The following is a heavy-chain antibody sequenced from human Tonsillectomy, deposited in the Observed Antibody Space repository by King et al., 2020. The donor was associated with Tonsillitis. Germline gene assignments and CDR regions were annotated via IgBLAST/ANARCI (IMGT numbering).Heavy chain of an antibody. Sequence: VQLVESGGGLVQPGGSLRLSCAASGFTFSSFAMSWVRQAPGKGLEWGSAISDSGDSTYYADSVKGRFTISRDSSKGTLFLQMNSLRAEDTAKYDCAKRQYIGYVGAFDIWGQGKMVTVSS. CDR2: ISDSGDST. CDR3: AKRQYIGYVGAFDI. J-gene: IGHJ3*02. D-gene: IGHD5-12*01. V-gene: IGHV3-23*04. CDR1: GFTFSSFA.